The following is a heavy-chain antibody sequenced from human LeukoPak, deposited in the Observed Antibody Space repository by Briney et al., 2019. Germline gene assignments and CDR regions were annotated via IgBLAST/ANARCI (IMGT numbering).Heavy chain of an antibody. J-gene: IGHJ5*02. Sequence: GASVKVSCKASGYTLTGYYMHWVRQAPGQGLEWMGWINPNSGGTNYAQKFQGRVTMTRDTSISTAYMELSRLRSDDTAVYYCARDRTTLYYYGSGSYYTDWFDPWGQGTLVTVSS. V-gene: IGHV1-2*02. CDR2: INPNSGGT. D-gene: IGHD3-10*01. CDR1: GYTLTGYY. CDR3: ARDRTTLYYYGSGSYYTDWFDP.